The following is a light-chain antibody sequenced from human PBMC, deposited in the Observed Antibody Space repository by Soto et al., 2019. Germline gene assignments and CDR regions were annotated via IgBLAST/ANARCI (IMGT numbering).Light chain of an antibody. CDR1: QDIRDY. V-gene: IGKV1-17*03. J-gene: IGKJ1*01. Sequence: DVQMSMSPSAVSSSVEDRVTITCRASQDIRDYLAWFQHKPGNVPKRLIYASTLQSGVPPRFSGSGSGTEFTLTITGLQPEDCVSYCCVVSPFYLRTFGRGAMVDIK. CDR2: AS. CDR3: VVSPFYLRT.